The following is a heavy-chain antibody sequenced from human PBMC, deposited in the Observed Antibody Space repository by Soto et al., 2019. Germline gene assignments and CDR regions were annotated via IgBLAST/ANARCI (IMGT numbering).Heavy chain of an antibody. CDR3: ARDNSGRRYFDY. Sequence: ASVKVSCKASGYTFTGYYMHWVRQAPGQGLEWMGWINPNSGGTNYAQKFQGRVTMTRDTSISIAYMELSRLRSDDTAVYYCARDNSGRRYFDYWGQGTLVTVSS. D-gene: IGHD1-20*01. J-gene: IGHJ4*02. CDR1: GYTFTGYY. CDR2: INPNSGGT. V-gene: IGHV1-2*02.